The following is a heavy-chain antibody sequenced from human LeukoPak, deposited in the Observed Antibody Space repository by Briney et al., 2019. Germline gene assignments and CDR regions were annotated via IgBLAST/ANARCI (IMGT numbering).Heavy chain of an antibody. D-gene: IGHD3-22*01. CDR3: ARGRRGYRTEFDS. V-gene: IGHV4-38-2*02. Sequence: PSETLSLTCTVSGDSTASGYYGGWIRQAPGKGLECIGSIYQSGTTYYNPSLKSRVTISIDTSKNQFSLRLTSVTDADTAVYYCARGRRGYRTEFDSWGQGTLVTVSS. J-gene: IGHJ4*02. CDR1: GDSTASGYY. CDR2: IYQSGTT.